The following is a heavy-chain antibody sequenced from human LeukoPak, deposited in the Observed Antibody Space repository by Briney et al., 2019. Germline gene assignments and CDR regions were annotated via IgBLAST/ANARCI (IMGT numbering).Heavy chain of an antibody. Sequence: SVKVSCKASGGTFSSYAISWVRQAPGQGLEWMGGIIPIFGTANYAQKFQGRVTITADESTSTAYMELSSLRSEDTAVYYCARAHRLDDAFDIWGQGTMVTVSS. CDR3: ARAHRLDDAFDI. D-gene: IGHD1-1*01. CDR2: IIPIFGTA. CDR1: GGTFSSYA. J-gene: IGHJ3*02. V-gene: IGHV1-69*13.